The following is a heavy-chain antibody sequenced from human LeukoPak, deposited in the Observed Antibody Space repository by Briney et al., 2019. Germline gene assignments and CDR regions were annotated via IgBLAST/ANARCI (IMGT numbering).Heavy chain of an antibody. D-gene: IGHD3-9*01. CDR3: AKTPPTFNYDILTGYFDY. Sequence: PGGSLRLSCAASGFTFSSYAMHWVRQAPGKGLEWVAVISYDGSNKYYADSVKGRFTISRDNSKNTLYLQMNSLRAEDTAVYYCAKTPPTFNYDILTGYFDYWGQGTLVTVSS. J-gene: IGHJ4*02. CDR2: ISYDGSNK. CDR1: GFTFSSYA. V-gene: IGHV3-30*18.